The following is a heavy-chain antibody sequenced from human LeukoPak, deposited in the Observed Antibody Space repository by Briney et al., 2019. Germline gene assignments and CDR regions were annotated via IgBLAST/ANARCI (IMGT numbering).Heavy chain of an antibody. CDR3: ARDVPAAMRSTLDS. D-gene: IGHD2-2*01. V-gene: IGHV1-18*01. CDR1: GYTFIICG. CDR2: ISAYSGNT. J-gene: IGHJ4*02. Sequence: ASVKVSCRASGYTFIICGLSWVRQAPGQGLEWMGWISAYSGNTVYAQRLQGRVTMTIDTSTSTAYMELRSRGSNGKAVYYCARDVPAAMRSTLDSWGQGTLVTVSS.